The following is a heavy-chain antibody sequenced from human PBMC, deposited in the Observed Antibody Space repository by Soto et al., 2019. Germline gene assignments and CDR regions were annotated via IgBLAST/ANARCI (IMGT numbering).Heavy chain of an antibody. CDR1: GFTFDDYA. V-gene: IGHV3-9*01. Sequence: GGSLRLSCAASGFTFDDYAMHWVRQAPGKGLEWVSGISWNSGSIGYADSVKGRFTISRDNAKNSLYLQMNSLRAEDTALYYCAKDDIVVVPAAMYDGVAYAFDIWGQGTMVTVSS. CDR3: AKDDIVVVPAAMYDGVAYAFDI. D-gene: IGHD2-2*01. CDR2: ISWNSGSI. J-gene: IGHJ3*02.